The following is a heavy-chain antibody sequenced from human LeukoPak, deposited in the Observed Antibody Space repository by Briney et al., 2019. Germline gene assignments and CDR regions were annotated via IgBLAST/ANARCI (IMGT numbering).Heavy chain of an antibody. J-gene: IGHJ4*02. CDR1: GFTFSSYA. D-gene: IGHD6-13*01. V-gene: IGHV3-23*01. Sequence: GGSLRLSCAASGFTFSSYAMSWVRQAPGKGLEWVSAISGSGGSTYYADSVKGRFTISRDNSKNTLYLQMNSLRAEDTAVYYCARGEGTLTAAGTIDSWGQGTLVTVSS. CDR2: ISGSGGST. CDR3: ARGEGTLTAAGTIDS.